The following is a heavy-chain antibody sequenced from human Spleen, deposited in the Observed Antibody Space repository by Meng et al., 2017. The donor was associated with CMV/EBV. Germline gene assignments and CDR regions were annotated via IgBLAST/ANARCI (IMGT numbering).Heavy chain of an antibody. CDR3: AKGAMLVPGGFYYNMDV. J-gene: IGHJ6*02. CDR2: ISGSGGTT. D-gene: IGHD2-2*01. CDR1: GFMFDRYA. Sequence: GGSLRLSCGASGFMFDRYAMSWVRQGPGKGLEWVSTISGSGGTTYYADSVKGRFTISRDNSKNTLYLQMNSLRAEDSAVYFCAKGAMLVPGGFYYNMDVWGQGTTVTVSS. V-gene: IGHV3-23*01.